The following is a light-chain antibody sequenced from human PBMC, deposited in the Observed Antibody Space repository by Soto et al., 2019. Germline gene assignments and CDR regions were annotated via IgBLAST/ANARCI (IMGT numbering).Light chain of an antibody. J-gene: IGKJ4*01. V-gene: IGKV3-20*01. CDR2: GTS. CDR3: QQYGTSPLT. Sequence: EIVLTQSPGTLSLSPGEGATLSCRASQSISSSYLAWYQQKPGLAPRLLIYGTSSRAPGIPDRFSGTGSGTDFTLTISRLEPEDFAAYFCQQYGTSPLTFGGGTKVDIK. CDR1: QSISSSY.